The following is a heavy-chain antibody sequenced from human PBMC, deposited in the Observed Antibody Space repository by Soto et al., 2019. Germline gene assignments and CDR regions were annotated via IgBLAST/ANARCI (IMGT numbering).Heavy chain of an antibody. D-gene: IGHD4-17*01. Sequence: ASVKVSCKASGYTFTGYYIHWVRQAPGEGLEWMGWINPTSGDTKYAQNFQGSVTMTRDTSISTAYMELSRLTSDDPAMYYCERAGLFSYDCGRYPDAFDPWGRGTMAPVSS. V-gene: IGHV1-2*04. CDR3: ERAGLFSYDCGRYPDAFDP. CDR1: GYTFTGYY. J-gene: IGHJ3*01. CDR2: INPTSGDT.